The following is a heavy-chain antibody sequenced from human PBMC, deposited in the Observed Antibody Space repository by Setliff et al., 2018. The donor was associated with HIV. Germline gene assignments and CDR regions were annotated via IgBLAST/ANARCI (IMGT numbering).Heavy chain of an antibody. CDR2: ISYTGNT. CDR1: GVSISYYH. D-gene: IGHD3-16*01. Sequence: KPSETLSLNCTVSGVSISYYHWSWIRQPPGKGLEWIGYISYTGNTNYDPSLASRVTMSIDTSKMQFSLKLTSVSAADTAVYYCANMGGRYVGYFESWGQGTLVTVSS. V-gene: IGHV4-59*01. J-gene: IGHJ4*02. CDR3: ANMGGRYVGYFES.